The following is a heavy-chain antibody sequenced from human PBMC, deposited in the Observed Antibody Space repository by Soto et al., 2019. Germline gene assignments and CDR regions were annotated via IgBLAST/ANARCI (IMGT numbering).Heavy chain of an antibody. CDR1: GFTFSSYT. V-gene: IGHV3-21*01. J-gene: IGHJ3*02. D-gene: IGHD2-2*01. CDR2: ISSSGSSI. CDR3: ARSSPYWSISLNAFDI. Sequence: GGSLRLSCAASGFTFSSYTMNWVRQAPGKGLEWVSSISSSGSSIYYANSVKGRFTISRDNAKNSLYLQMNSLRAEDTAVYYCARSSPYWSISLNAFDIWGQGTMVTVSS.